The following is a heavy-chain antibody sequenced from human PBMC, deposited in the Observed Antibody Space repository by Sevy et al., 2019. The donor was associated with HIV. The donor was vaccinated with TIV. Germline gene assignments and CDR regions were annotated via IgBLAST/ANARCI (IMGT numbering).Heavy chain of an antibody. CDR2: ISVSGGST. V-gene: IGHV3-23*01. J-gene: IGHJ4*02. Sequence: GGSLRLSCAASGFTFSSYAMSWVRQAPGKGLEWVSAISVSGGSTYYADSVKGRFTISRDNSKNTLYLQMNSLRAEDTAVYYCARRPSVTSDYWGQGTLVTVSS. CDR1: GFTFSSYA. CDR3: ARRPSVTSDY. D-gene: IGHD4-17*01.